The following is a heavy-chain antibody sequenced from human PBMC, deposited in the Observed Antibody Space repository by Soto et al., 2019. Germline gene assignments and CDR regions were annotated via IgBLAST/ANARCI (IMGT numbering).Heavy chain of an antibody. CDR1: GFTFSSYA. D-gene: IGHD3-3*01. CDR2: ISGSGGST. V-gene: IGHV3-23*01. J-gene: IGHJ6*02. CDR3: AKDLFWSGRRIYGMDV. Sequence: EVQLLESGGGLVQPGGSLRLSCAASGFTFSSYAMSWVRQAPGKGLEWVSAISGSGGSTYYADSVKGRFTISRDNSKNTLYLQMNSLRAEDTAVYYCAKDLFWSGRRIYGMDVWGQGTTVTVSS.